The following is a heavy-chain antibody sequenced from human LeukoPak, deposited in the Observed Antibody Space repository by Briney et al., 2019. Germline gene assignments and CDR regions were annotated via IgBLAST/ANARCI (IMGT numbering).Heavy chain of an antibody. D-gene: IGHD6-13*01. CDR1: GFTFSSYA. Sequence: PGGSLRLSCAASGFTFSSYAMSWVRQAPGKGLEWVSVIYSGGSTYYADSVKGRFTISRDNSKNTLYLQMNSLRAEDTAVYYCARDEGYSSSWYSGRFDYWGQGTLVTVSS. CDR3: ARDEGYSSSWYSGRFDY. CDR2: IYSGGST. J-gene: IGHJ4*02. V-gene: IGHV3-66*01.